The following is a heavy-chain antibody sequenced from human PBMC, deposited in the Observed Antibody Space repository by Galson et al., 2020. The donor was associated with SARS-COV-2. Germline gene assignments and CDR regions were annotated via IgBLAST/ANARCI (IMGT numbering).Heavy chain of an antibody. CDR1: GGSISSGGYY. Sequence: SETLSLTCTVSGGSISSGGYYWSWIRQHPGKGLEWIGYIYYSGSTYYNPSLKSRVTISVDTSKNQFSLKLSSVTAADTAVYYCARAGPLRRNYGMDVWGQGTTVTVSS. V-gene: IGHV4-31*03. CDR2: IYYSGST. J-gene: IGHJ6*02. CDR3: ARAGPLRRNYGMDV. D-gene: IGHD4-17*01.